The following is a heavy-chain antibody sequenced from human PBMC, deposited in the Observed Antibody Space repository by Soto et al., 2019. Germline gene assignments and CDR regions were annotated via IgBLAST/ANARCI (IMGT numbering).Heavy chain of an antibody. D-gene: IGHD1-7*01. CDR1: GGSISSYY. Sequence: SETLSLTCTVSGGSISSYYWSWIRQPPGKGLEWIGYIYYSGSTNYNPSLKSRVTISVDTSKNQFSLKLSSVTAVDTAVYYCARVAGTSPSGYYYYYMDVWGKGTTVTVSS. CDR2: IYYSGST. J-gene: IGHJ6*03. CDR3: ARVAGTSPSGYYYYYMDV. V-gene: IGHV4-59*01.